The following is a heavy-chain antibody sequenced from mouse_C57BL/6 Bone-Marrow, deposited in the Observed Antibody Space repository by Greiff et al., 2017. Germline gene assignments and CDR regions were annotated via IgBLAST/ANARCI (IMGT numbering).Heavy chain of an antibody. Sequence: VQLQQPGAELVKPGASVKLSCKASGYTFTSYWMQWVKQRPGQGLEWIGEIDPSDSYTNYNQKFKGKATLTGDTSSSTAYMQLSSLTSEDSAVYYCARGEELTGNCDDWGQGTTLTVSS. CDR3: ARGEELTGNCDD. CDR1: GYTFTSYW. V-gene: IGHV1-50*01. J-gene: IGHJ2*01. D-gene: IGHD4-1*01. CDR2: IDPSDSYT.